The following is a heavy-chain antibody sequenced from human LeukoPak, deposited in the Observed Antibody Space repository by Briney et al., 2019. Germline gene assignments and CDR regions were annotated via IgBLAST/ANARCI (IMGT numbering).Heavy chain of an antibody. D-gene: IGHD5-18*01. J-gene: IGHJ6*03. CDR1: GGSFSGYY. CDR3: ARGVDTAMSLYYYYYYYMDV. CDR2: INHSGST. V-gene: IGHV4-34*01. Sequence: SETLSLTRAVYGGSFSGYYRSWIRQPPGKGLEWIGEINHSGSTNYNPSLKSRVTISVDTSKNQFSLKLSSVTAADTAVYYCARGVDTAMSLYYYYYYYMDVWGKGTTVTVSS.